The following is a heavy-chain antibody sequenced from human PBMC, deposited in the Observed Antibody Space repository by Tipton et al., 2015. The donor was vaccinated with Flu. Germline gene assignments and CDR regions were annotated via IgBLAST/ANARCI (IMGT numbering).Heavy chain of an antibody. CDR2: ISSSSSYI. D-gene: IGHD3-9*01. CDR1: GFTFSSYS. Sequence: SLRLSCAASGFTFSSYSMNWVRQAPGKGLEWVSSISSSSSYIYYADSVKGRFTISRDNAKNSLYLQMNSLRAEDTAVYYCARASRVRYFDWLSDYYYGMDVGGQGTTVTVSS. J-gene: IGHJ6*02. CDR3: ARASRVRYFDWLSDYYYGMDV. V-gene: IGHV3-21*01.